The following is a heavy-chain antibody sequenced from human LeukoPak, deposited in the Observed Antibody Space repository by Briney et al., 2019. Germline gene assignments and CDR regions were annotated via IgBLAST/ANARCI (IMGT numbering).Heavy chain of an antibody. D-gene: IGHD3-22*01. CDR1: GFTFSNYA. V-gene: IGHV3-48*01. CDR3: ARDPRRDHFDSAGYLA. CDR2: ISRTSGPI. Sequence: PGGSLRLSCAASGFTFSNYAMSWVRQAPGKGLEWVSYISRTSGPIFYADSVKGLFTISRDNAKNSLYLQMNSLRAEDTAVYYCARDPRRDHFDSAGYLAWGQGTLVTVSS. J-gene: IGHJ5*02.